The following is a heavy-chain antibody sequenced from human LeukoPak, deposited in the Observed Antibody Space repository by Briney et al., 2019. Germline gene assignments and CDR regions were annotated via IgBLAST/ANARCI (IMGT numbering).Heavy chain of an antibody. V-gene: IGHV3-7*01. D-gene: IGHD6-6*01. CDR3: ARGGNSSWDY. CDR1: EFTFSNEW. CDR2: IKPDGTEK. J-gene: IGHJ4*02. Sequence: GGSLRLSCAASEFTFSNEWMSWVRQAPGKGLEWVANIKPDGTEKYYVDSLKGRFTISRDNTKNSLYLQMSSLRVEDTAVYYCARGGNSSWDYWGQGALVTVSS.